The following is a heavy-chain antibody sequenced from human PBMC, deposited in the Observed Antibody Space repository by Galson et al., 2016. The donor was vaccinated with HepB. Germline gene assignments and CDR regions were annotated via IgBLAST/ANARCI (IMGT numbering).Heavy chain of an antibody. J-gene: IGHJ4*02. CDR2: VHTTGNT. CDR3: VKEAYTYGALHDYFEY. V-gene: IGHV4-61*02. Sequence: TLSLTCTLSGGSISNPIYFWTWIRQPAGKRLEWIGRVHTTGNTDYNSSLKSRLAISLDTSKNQFSLKVTSVTASDTAVYYCVKEAYTYGALHDYFEYWGQGTLVTVSS. D-gene: IGHD4/OR15-4a*01. CDR1: GGSISNPIYF.